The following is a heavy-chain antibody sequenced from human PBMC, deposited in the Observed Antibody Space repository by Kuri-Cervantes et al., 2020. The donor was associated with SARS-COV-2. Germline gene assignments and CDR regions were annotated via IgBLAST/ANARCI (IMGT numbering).Heavy chain of an antibody. V-gene: IGHV4-39*07. D-gene: IGHD6-13*01. Sequence: GSLRLSCAASGFTFSNYSMNWIRQPPGKGLEWIGSIYYSGSTYYNPSLKSRVTISVDTSKNQFSLKLSSVTAADTAVYYCARVTGSSSWYDSRPNHNWFDPWGQGTLVTVSS. CDR3: ARVTGSSSWYDSRPNHNWFDP. CDR2: IYYSGST. J-gene: IGHJ5*02. CDR1: GFTFSNYS.